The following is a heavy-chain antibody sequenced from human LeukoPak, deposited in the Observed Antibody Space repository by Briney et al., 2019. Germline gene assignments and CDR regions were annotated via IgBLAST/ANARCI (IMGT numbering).Heavy chain of an antibody. D-gene: IGHD3-22*01. Sequence: LGASVKVSCKVSGYTFTGYYMHWVRQAPGQGLEWMGWINPNSGGTNYAQKFQGRVTMTRDTSISTAYMELSRLRSDDTAVYYCARTREYYDSSRVAFDIWGQGTMVTVSS. V-gene: IGHV1-2*03. CDR3: ARTREYYDSSRVAFDI. CDR1: GYTFTGYY. J-gene: IGHJ3*02. CDR2: INPNSGGT.